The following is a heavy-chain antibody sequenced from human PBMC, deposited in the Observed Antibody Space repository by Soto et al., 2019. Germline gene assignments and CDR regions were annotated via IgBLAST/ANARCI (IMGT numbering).Heavy chain of an antibody. CDR1: GGSISSGGYS. D-gene: IGHD6-13*01. V-gene: IGHV4-30-2*01. Sequence: SETLSLTCAVSGGSISSGGYSWSWIRQPPGKGLEWIGYIYHSGSTYYNPSLKSRVTISVDRSKNQFSLKLSSVTAADTAVYYCARASRIAAVWGPFDIWGQGTMVTVSS. CDR3: ARASRIAAVWGPFDI. CDR2: IYHSGST. J-gene: IGHJ3*02.